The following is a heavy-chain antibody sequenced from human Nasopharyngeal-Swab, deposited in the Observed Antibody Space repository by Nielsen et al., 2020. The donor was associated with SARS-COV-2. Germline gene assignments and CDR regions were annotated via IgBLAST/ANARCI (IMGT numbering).Heavy chain of an antibody. CDR2: IYSGGST. V-gene: IGHV3-53*01. D-gene: IGHD3-16*02. Sequence: GGSLRLSCAASGFTVSSNYMSWVRQAPGKGLEWVSVIYSGGSTYYADSVKGRFTISRDNSKNTLYLQMNSLRAEDTAVYYYARAVIPIANFDYWGQGTLVTVSS. CDR3: ARAVIPIANFDY. J-gene: IGHJ4*02. CDR1: GFTVSSNY.